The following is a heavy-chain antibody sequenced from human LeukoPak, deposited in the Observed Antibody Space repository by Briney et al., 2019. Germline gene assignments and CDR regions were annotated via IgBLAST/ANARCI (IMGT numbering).Heavy chain of an antibody. Sequence: ASVKVSCKASGGTFSSYAISWVRQAPGQRLEWMGWINAGNGNTKYSQKFQGRVTITRDTSASTAYMELSSLRSEDTAVYYCARMELWFGELSYYGMDVWGQGTTVTVSS. CDR1: GGTFSSYA. D-gene: IGHD3-10*01. V-gene: IGHV1-3*01. J-gene: IGHJ6*02. CDR3: ARMELWFGELSYYGMDV. CDR2: INAGNGNT.